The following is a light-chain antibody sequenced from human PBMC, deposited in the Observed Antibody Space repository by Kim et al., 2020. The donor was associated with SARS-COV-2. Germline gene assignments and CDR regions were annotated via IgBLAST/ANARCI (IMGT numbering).Light chain of an antibody. V-gene: IGKV3-20*01. Sequence: EVVLTQSPCSLSVSAGERATLSCRASQSVRSNYLAWYQQKPGQAPRLIIYTASTRASGIPDRFSGSVSGTYFTLTISRLEHGGFAVYYSQQYGEPARTFGQRSKV. CDR2: TAS. CDR1: QSVRSNY. J-gene: IGKJ1*01. CDR3: QQYGEPART.